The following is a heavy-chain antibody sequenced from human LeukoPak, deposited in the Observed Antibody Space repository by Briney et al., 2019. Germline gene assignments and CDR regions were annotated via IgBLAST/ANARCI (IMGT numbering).Heavy chain of an antibody. CDR1: GFTFNNYV. CDR2: MDYSGGAT. D-gene: IGHD3-10*01. Sequence: PGGSLRLSCAASGFTFNNYVMSRGRKAPGKGLGWVSGMDYSGGATNYADSVQGRFTVSRDNAKNTLYLQMNNLRAEDTAVYYCATTRVCGGVLLRPSCLYFEDWGQGALVTVSS. CDR3: ATTRVCGGVLLRPSCLYFED. V-gene: IGHV3-23*01. J-gene: IGHJ4*02.